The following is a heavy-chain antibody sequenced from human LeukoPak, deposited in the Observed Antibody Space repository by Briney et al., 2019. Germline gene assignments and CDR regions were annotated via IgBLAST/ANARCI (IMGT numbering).Heavy chain of an antibody. J-gene: IGHJ4*02. CDR1: GFSVSSNY. CDR3: ARKTDSGGQGDY. CDR2: IYSGGNT. D-gene: IGHD3-22*01. V-gene: IGHV3-66*01. Sequence: GGSLRLSCAASGFSVSSNYMSWVRQAPGKGLECVSVIYSGGNTYYADFVKGRFTISRDKSKNTLYLQMNSLRAEDTAVYYCARKTDSGGQGDYWGPGTLVTVSS.